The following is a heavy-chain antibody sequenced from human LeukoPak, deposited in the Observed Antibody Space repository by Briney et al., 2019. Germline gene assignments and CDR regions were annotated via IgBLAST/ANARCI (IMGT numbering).Heavy chain of an antibody. CDR3: ARASSGYDSDYYYYMDV. CDR1: GGSISSGSYY. CDR2: IYSSGST. V-gene: IGHV4-61*02. D-gene: IGHD5-12*01. J-gene: IGHJ6*03. Sequence: SETLSLTCTVSGGSISSGSYYWSWIRQPAGKGLEWIGRIYSSGSTNYNPSLKRRVTISVDTSKNQFSLKVSSVTAADTAVYYCARASSGYDSDYYYYMDVWGKGTTVTISS.